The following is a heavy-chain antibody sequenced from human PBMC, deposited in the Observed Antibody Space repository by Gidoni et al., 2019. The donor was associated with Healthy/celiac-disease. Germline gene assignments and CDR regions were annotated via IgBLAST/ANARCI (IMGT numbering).Heavy chain of an antibody. V-gene: IGHV3-30-3*01. CDR2: ISYDGSNK. CDR1: GFPFSSYA. Sequence: QVQLVESGGGVVQPGRSLRLSCAASGFPFSSYAWHWVRQAPGKGLEWVAVISYDGSNKYYADSVKGRFTISRDNSKNTLYLQMNSRRAEDTAVYYCARGLRSSWYYFDYWGQGTLVTVSS. D-gene: IGHD6-13*01. CDR3: ARGLRSSWYYFDY. J-gene: IGHJ4*02.